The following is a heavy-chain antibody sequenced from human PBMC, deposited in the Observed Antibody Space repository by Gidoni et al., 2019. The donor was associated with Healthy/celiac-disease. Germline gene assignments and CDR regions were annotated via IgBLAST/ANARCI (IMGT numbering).Heavy chain of an antibody. D-gene: IGHD3-10*01. CDR2: ISSSSSYI. J-gene: IGHJ4*02. CDR3: ARVVVRGVIKRALDY. Sequence: EVQLVESGGGLVKPGGSLRLSCAASGFTFSSYSMNWVRQAPGKGLAWVSSISSSSSYIYYADSVKGRFTISRDNAKNSLYLQMNSLRAEDTAVYYCARVVVRGVIKRALDYWGQGTLVTVSS. CDR1: GFTFSSYS. V-gene: IGHV3-21*01.